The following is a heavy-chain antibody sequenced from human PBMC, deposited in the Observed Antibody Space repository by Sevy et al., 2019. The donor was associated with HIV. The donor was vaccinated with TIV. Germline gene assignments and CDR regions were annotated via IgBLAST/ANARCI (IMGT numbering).Heavy chain of an antibody. J-gene: IGHJ5*02. CDR3: SRVAIAVIRFDP. V-gene: IGHV1-18*04. D-gene: IGHD6-19*01. CDR1: GYTFTSYG. CDR2: ISAYNGNT. Sequence: ASVKVSCKASGYTFTSYGISWVRQAPGQGLEWMGWISAYNGNTNYAQKLQGRVTMTTDTSTSTAYMELRSLRSDDTAVYYCSRVAIAVIRFDPWGQGTLVTVSS.